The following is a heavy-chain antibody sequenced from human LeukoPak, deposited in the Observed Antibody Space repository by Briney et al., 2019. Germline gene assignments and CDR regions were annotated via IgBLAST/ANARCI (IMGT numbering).Heavy chain of an antibody. V-gene: IGHV1-46*01. CDR3: ARDPPFYGSGSYHPYYYMDV. D-gene: IGHD3-10*01. CDR2: INPSGGST. CDR1: GYTLTGYY. Sequence: ASVKVSCKASGYTLTGYYMHWVRQAPGQGLEWMGIINPSGGSTSYAQKFQGRVTMTRDTSTSTVYMELSSLRSEDTAVYYCARDPPFYGSGSYHPYYYMDVWGKGTTVTISS. J-gene: IGHJ6*03.